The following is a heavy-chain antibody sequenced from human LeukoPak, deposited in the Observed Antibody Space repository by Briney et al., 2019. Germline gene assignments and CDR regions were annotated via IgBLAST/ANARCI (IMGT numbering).Heavy chain of an antibody. D-gene: IGHD3-10*01. CDR2: ISYEGTNK. J-gene: IGHJ4*02. V-gene: IGHV3-30*01. Sequence: GGTLRLSCAASGFTFSTYALHWVRQAPGKGLEWGAVISYEGTNKYHADSVKGRFTISSDNSKNTLYLQMNSLRAEDTAVYYCARDSTYYYDSGSSGPHYFDYWGQGTLVTVSS. CDR1: GFTFSTYA. CDR3: ARDSTYYYDSGSSGPHYFDY.